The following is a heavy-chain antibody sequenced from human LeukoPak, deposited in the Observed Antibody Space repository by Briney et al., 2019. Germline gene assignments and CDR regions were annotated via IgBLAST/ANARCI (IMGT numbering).Heavy chain of an antibody. Sequence: SVKASCKATGYIFTNYGISWVRQAPGQGLEWMGGIIPIFGTANYAQKFQGRVTITADESTSTAYMELSSLRSEDTAVYYCARDPNDYGDYDSPLGVWGQGTLVTVSS. V-gene: IGHV1-69*13. J-gene: IGHJ4*02. D-gene: IGHD4-17*01. CDR2: IIPIFGTA. CDR1: GYIFTNYG. CDR3: ARDPNDYGDYDSPLGV.